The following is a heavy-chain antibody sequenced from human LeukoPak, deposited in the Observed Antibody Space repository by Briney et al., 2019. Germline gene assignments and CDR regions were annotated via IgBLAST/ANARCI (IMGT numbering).Heavy chain of an antibody. Sequence: GGSLRLSCAASGFTFSDYYMSWIRQAPGKGLEWVSYISSGSSTIYYADSVKGRFTISRDNAKNSLYLQMNSLRDEDTAVYYCARVSLLWGGSDYWGQGTLVTVSS. V-gene: IGHV3-11*04. CDR1: GFTFSDYY. CDR2: ISSGSSTI. D-gene: IGHD3-16*01. J-gene: IGHJ4*02. CDR3: ARVSLLWGGSDY.